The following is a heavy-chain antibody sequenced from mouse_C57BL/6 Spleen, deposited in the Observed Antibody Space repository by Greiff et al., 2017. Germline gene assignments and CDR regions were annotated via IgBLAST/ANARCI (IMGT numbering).Heavy chain of an antibody. CDR1: GYTFTSYW. CDR3: ARGDPYAAWFAY. D-gene: IGHD2-12*01. V-gene: IGHV1-52*01. Sequence: VQLQQPGAELVRPGSSVKLSCKASGYTFTSYWMHWVKQRPIQGLEWIGNIDPSDSETHYNQKFKDKATLTVDKSSSTAYMHLSSLTSEDSAVYYCARGDPYAAWFAYWGQGTLVTVSA. CDR2: IDPSDSET. J-gene: IGHJ3*01.